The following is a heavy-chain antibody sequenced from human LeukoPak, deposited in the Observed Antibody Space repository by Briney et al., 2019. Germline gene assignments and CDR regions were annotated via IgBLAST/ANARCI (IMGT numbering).Heavy chain of an antibody. Sequence: GGSLRLSRAASGFTFSTYSMNWVRQAPGKGLEWVSYISSSSGTIYYADSAKGRFTISRDNAKNSLYLQMNSLRDEDTAVYYCASTIAAAGKEYFLRWGQGTLVTVSS. V-gene: IGHV3-48*02. CDR3: ASTIAAAGKEYFLR. D-gene: IGHD6-13*01. J-gene: IGHJ1*01. CDR1: GFTFSTYS. CDR2: ISSSSGTI.